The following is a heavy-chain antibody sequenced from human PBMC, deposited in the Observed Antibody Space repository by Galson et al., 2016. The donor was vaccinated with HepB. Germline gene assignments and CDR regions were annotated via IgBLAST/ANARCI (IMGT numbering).Heavy chain of an antibody. D-gene: IGHD6-19*01. CDR3: TTWLSHHFDY. J-gene: IGHJ4*02. CDR2: IDGPTPNT. CDR1: GFTFRNYA. V-gene: IGHV3-23*01. Sequence: SLRLSCAASGFTFRNYALSWVRRAPGKGLEWVSHIDGPTPNTHYADSVRGRFSIYRANSRDTLYLQMDSLTAEDSAIYYCTTWLSHHFDYGGQGTRVTVSS.